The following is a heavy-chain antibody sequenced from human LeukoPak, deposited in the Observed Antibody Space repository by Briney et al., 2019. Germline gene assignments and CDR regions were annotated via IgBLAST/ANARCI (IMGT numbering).Heavy chain of an antibody. CDR2: IKEDGSVR. D-gene: IGHD7-27*01. V-gene: IGHV3-7*01. J-gene: IGHJ6*02. CDR3: ATYKNWVAGDV. CDR1: GFTFSESW. Sequence: GGSLRLSCAASGFTFSESWMSWVRRAPGKGLEWVADIKEDGSVRDYVDSVKGRFTISRDNAKTSLYLQMNSLRVEDTAVYYCATYKNWVAGDVWGQGTTVSVSS.